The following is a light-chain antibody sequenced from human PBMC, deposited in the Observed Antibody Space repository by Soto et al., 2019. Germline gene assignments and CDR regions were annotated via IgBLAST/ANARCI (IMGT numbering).Light chain of an antibody. CDR2: EVI. J-gene: IGLJ1*01. Sequence: QSALTQPASVSGSPGQTITISCTGTSSDVGGFNFVSWYQQHPGKAPKVMIYEVIKRPSGVSNRFSGSKSANTASLTISGLQAEDEADYYCHSYTGSNILVFGAGTKVTVL. CDR3: HSYTGSNILV. V-gene: IGLV2-14*01. CDR1: SSDVGGFNF.